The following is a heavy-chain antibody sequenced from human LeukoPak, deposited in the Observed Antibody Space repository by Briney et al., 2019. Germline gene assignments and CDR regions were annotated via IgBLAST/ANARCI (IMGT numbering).Heavy chain of an antibody. V-gene: IGHV3-23*01. J-gene: IGHJ4*02. Sequence: GGSLRLSCAASGFTFSSYAMSWVRQAPGKGLEWVSAIRGNGGSIYYADSVKGRFTISRDNSKNTLYLQMNSLRAEDTAVYYCAKETNQAVAGALDYWGQGTLVTVSS. CDR2: IRGNGGSI. CDR3: AKETNQAVAGALDY. CDR1: GFTFSSYA. D-gene: IGHD6-19*01.